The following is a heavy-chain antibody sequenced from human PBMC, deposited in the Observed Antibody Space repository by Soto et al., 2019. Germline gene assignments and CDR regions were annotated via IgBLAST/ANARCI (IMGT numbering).Heavy chain of an antibody. J-gene: IGHJ6*02. CDR2: ISSSSSYT. D-gene: IGHD3-16*01. Sequence: GGSLRLSCAASGFTFSEYYMSWIRQAPGKGLEWVSYISSSSSYTKYADPVKGRFTISRDNAKNSLYLQMNSLRAEDTAVYYCARDLLQTPWGYYGMDVWGQGTTVTVSS. CDR3: ARDLLQTPWGYYGMDV. V-gene: IGHV3-11*06. CDR1: GFTFSEYY.